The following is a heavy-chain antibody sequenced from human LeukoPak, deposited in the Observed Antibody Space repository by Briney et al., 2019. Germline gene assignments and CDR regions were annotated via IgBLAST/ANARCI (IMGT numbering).Heavy chain of an antibody. Sequence: SETLSLTCAVYGGSFSGYYWSWIRQPPGKGLEWIGEINHSGSTNYNPSLKSRVTISVDTSKNQFSLKLSSVTAADTAVYYCARGLPATGYCSGGSCYGLYLDYWGQGTLVTVSS. D-gene: IGHD2-15*01. V-gene: IGHV4-34*01. CDR3: ARGLPATGYCSGGSCYGLYLDY. CDR1: GGSFSGYY. J-gene: IGHJ4*02. CDR2: INHSGST.